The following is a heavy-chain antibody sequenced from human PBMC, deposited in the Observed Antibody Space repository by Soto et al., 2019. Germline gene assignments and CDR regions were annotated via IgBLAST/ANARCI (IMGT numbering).Heavy chain of an antibody. CDR2: IKQDGSEK. CDR3: ARDASWNYRDY. V-gene: IGHV3-7*01. CDR1: GFTFSNYW. D-gene: IGHD2-15*01. J-gene: IGHJ4*02. Sequence: EEQLGESGGGLVQPGGSLRLSCAASGFTFSNYWMSWVRQAPGKGLEWVANIKQDGSEKYYVDSVKGRFTISRDNAKNSLYLQMSSLRAEDTAVYYCARDASWNYRDYWGQGTLVTVSS.